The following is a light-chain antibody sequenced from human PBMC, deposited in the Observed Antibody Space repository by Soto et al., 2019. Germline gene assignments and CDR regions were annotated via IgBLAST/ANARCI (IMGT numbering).Light chain of an antibody. CDR2: AAS. V-gene: IGKV1-39*01. Sequence: IQVTQSPSSLSASVGDRVTITCRTSQGIRSALGWYQQKPGKAPKLLIYAASNLQSGVSSRFSGSGSGTDFTLTISSLQPEDFATYYCQQSYSTPLTFGGGTKVDIK. CDR3: QQSYSTPLT. CDR1: QGIRSA. J-gene: IGKJ4*01.